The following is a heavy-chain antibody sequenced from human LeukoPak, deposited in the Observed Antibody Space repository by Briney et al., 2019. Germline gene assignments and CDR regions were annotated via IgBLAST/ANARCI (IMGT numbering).Heavy chain of an antibody. CDR1: GYTFTGYY. Sequence: ASVKVSCKASGYTFTGYYMHWVRQAPGQGLEWMGWIDPNSGGTNYAQKFQGRVTMTRDTSISTAYMELSRLRSDDTAVYCCARVPPRSGWYNYWGQGTLVTVSS. D-gene: IGHD6-19*01. V-gene: IGHV1-2*02. CDR2: IDPNSGGT. J-gene: IGHJ4*02. CDR3: ARVPPRSGWYNY.